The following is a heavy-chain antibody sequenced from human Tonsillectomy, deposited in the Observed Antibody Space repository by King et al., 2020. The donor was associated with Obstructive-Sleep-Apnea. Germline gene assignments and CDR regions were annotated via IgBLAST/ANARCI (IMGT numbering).Heavy chain of an antibody. CDR2: IYSGGST. Sequence: VQLVESGGGLVQPGGSLRLSCATSGCSVSSNYMIWVRQAPGKGLECVSVIYSGGSTYYADYVKGRFTISRAISNNTLYLQVNSLRAEDTAVYYCARAPFMWTDYEQSWYFDLWGRGTLVTVSS. CDR3: ARAPFMWTDYEQSWYFDL. V-gene: IGHV3-66*01. J-gene: IGHJ2*01. D-gene: IGHD4-17*01. CDR1: GCSVSSNY.